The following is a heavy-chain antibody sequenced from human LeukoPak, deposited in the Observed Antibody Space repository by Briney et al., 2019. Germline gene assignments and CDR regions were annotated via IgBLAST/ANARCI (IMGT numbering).Heavy chain of an antibody. CDR1: GFTFSSYW. D-gene: IGHD6-19*01. J-gene: IGHJ6*03. V-gene: IGHV3-7*01. CDR2: IKQDGSEK. Sequence: GGSLRLSCAASGFTFSSYWMSWVRQAPGKGLEWVANIKQDGSEKYYVDSVKGRFTISRDNAKNSLYLQMNSLRAEDTAVYYCARAQYSSGWYSAYYYYYYMDVWGKGTTVTISS. CDR3: ARAQYSSGWYSAYYYYYYMDV.